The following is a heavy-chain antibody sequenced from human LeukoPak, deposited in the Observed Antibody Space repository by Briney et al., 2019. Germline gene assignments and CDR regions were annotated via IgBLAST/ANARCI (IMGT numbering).Heavy chain of an antibody. V-gene: IGHV4-34*01. CDR2: INHSGST. J-gene: IGHJ4*02. Sequence: NPSETLSLTCAVYGGSFSGYYWSWIRQPPGKGLEWIGEINHSGSTNYNPSLKSRVTISVDTSKNQFSLKLSSVTAADTAVYYYANVEFFDYWGQGTLVTVSS. D-gene: IGHD3-10*01. CDR1: GGSFSGYY. CDR3: ANVEFFDY.